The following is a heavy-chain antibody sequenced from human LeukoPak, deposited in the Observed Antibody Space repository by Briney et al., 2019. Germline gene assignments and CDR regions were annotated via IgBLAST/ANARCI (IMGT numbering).Heavy chain of an antibody. V-gene: IGHV3-30*18. D-gene: IGHD3-10*01. J-gene: IGHJ4*02. CDR2: ISYDGSNK. CDR3: AKNGWFGELSQRSDY. CDR1: GFTFSSYG. Sequence: PGRSLRLSCAASGFTFSSYGMHWVRQAPGKGLEWVAVISYDGSNKYYADSVKGRFTISRDNSKNTLYLQMNSLRAEDTAVYYCAKNGWFGELSQRSDYWGQGTLVTVSS.